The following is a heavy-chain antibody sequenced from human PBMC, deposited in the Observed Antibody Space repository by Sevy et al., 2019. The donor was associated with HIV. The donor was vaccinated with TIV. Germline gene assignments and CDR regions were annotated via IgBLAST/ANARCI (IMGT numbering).Heavy chain of an antibody. CDR1: GGSFSGYY. CDR3: ARGPSYYDILTGYHYYYYGMDV. J-gene: IGHJ6*02. D-gene: IGHD3-9*01. V-gene: IGHV4-34*01. CDR2: INHSGST. Sequence: SGTLSLTCAVYGGSFSGYYWSWIRQPPGKGLEWIGEINHSGSTNYNPSLKSRVTISVDTSKNQFSLKLSSVTAADTAVYYCARGPSYYDILTGYHYYYYGMDVWGQGTTVTVSS.